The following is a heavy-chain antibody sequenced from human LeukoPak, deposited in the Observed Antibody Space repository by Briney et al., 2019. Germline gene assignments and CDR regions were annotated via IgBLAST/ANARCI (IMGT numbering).Heavy chain of an antibody. J-gene: IGHJ2*01. CDR2: IFYSGST. Sequence: SETLSLTCTVSGGSISSYYWSWIRQPPGKGLEWIGYIFYSGSTNYNPSLRSRVTISLDTSKNQFSLKLSSVTAADTAVYYCARLTMFRGVIYGTDWHSDLWGRGTLVTVSS. D-gene: IGHD3-10*01. V-gene: IGHV4-59*12. CDR1: GGSISSYY. CDR3: ARLTMFRGVIYGTDWHSDL.